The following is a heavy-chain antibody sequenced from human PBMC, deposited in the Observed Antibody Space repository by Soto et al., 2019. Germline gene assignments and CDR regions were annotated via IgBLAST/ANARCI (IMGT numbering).Heavy chain of an antibody. CDR2: LYTFGEG. D-gene: IGHD4-17*01. CDR1: GLDVKATC. V-gene: IGHV3-53*01. Sequence: GGSLRLSCAVSGLDVKATCMSWLRRAPGKGLEWVAGLYTFGEGYYADFAAGRFTIARHESENTLLLEMIDLKIEDTAIYYCARDKDFGDYTFDLWGQGTLVTVSS. J-gene: IGHJ4*02. CDR3: ARDKDFGDYTFDL.